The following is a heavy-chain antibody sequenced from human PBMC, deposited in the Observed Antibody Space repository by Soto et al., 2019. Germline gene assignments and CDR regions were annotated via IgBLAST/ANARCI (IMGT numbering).Heavy chain of an antibody. CDR1: GYTFTGYY. D-gene: IGHD3-22*01. CDR3: ARSYYYDSRDFDY. Sequence: ASVKVSCKASGYTFTGYYMHWVRQAPGQGLEWMGWINPNSGGTNYAQKFQGRATMTRDTSISTAYMELSRLRSDDTAVYYCARSYYYDSRDFDYWGQGTLVTVSS. J-gene: IGHJ4*02. CDR2: INPNSGGT. V-gene: IGHV1-2*02.